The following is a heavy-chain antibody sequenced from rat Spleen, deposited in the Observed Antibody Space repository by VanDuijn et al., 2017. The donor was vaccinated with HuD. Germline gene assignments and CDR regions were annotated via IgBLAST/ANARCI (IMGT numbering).Heavy chain of an antibody. CDR2: MWYDGDT. CDR1: GFSLTSYS. V-gene: IGHV2-63*01. Sequence: QVQLKESGPGLVQPSQTLSLTCTVSGFSLTSYSVSWVRQVSGKGPEWMGRMWYDGDTAFKSVLKSRLSISRDTSKNQVFLKMNSLQTDDTGTYYCARDGETVAASNWFAYWGQGTLVTVSS. J-gene: IGHJ3*01. D-gene: IGHD1-2*01. CDR3: ARDGETVAASNWFAY.